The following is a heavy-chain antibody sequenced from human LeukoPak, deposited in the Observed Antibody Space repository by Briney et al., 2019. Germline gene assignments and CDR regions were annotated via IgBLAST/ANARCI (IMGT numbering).Heavy chain of an antibody. CDR3: AREMEGDYGSGTFFDL. Sequence: GGSLRLSCAASEFAFSDYYMSWIRQAPGKGLEWVSYISDSGSTIYYADSVKGRFNITRDNVKNSLYLQMNGLRAEDTAVYYCAREMEGDYGSGTFFDLWGQGNMVTVSS. CDR2: ISDSGSTI. D-gene: IGHD3-10*01. CDR1: EFAFSDYY. J-gene: IGHJ4*02. V-gene: IGHV3-11*01.